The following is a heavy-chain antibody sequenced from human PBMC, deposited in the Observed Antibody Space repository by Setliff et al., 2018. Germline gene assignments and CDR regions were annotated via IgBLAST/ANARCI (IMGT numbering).Heavy chain of an antibody. Sequence: ASVKVSCKASGYTFTGYYMYWVRQAPGQGLEWMGRINPSSGATIYAQKFQGRVTMTSDTSISTAYMELGRLRSDDTAVYFCAGDGGGDSDAFDIWGQGTMVTV. V-gene: IGHV1-2*06. CDR1: GYTFTGYY. D-gene: IGHD3-16*01. CDR3: AGDGGGDSDAFDI. J-gene: IGHJ3*02. CDR2: INPSSGAT.